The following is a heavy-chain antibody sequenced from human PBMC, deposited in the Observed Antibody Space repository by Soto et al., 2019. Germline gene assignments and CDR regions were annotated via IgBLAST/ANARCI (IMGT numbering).Heavy chain of an antibody. V-gene: IGHV3-21*03. J-gene: IGHJ5*02. CDR2: ISSRXDSI. CDR3: ARDNXXXXSFDP. Sequence: PGGSLRLSCAASGFIFTSYXXVWVRQAPGKGLEWVSSISSRXDSIXSAXSVKGRFTISRDNAQNSLYLQMNSLRDEDTXMXYCARDNXXXXSFDPWGKGTLVTVSX. CDR1: GFIFTSYX.